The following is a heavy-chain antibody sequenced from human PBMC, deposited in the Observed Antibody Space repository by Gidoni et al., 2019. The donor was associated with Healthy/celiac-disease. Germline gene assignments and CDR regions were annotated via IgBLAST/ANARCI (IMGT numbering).Heavy chain of an antibody. Sequence: EVQLVESGGGLVQPGRSLRLSCAASGFTFDDYAMHWVRQVPGKGLEWVSGSSWNSGSIGYADSVKGRFTISRDNAKNSLYLQMNSLRAEDTALYYCAKDIEAKGDFNWFDPWGQGTLVTVSS. CDR1: GFTFDDYA. J-gene: IGHJ5*02. V-gene: IGHV3-9*01. CDR2: SSWNSGSI. D-gene: IGHD3-16*01. CDR3: AKDIEAKGDFNWFDP.